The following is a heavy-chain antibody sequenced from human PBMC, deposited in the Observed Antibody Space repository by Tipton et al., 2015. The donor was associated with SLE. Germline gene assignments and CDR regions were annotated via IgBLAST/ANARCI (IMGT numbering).Heavy chain of an antibody. J-gene: IGHJ4*02. CDR1: GGSFSGYH. D-gene: IGHD4-23*01. CDR2: IADTGSP. Sequence: TLSLTCAVYGGSFSGYHWTWIRQPPGQGLEWIGEIADTGSPNYNPSLKSRVTISLDTSKSQFSLILNSLTAADTAVYYCARGPSPRWPPGAYWGQGTLVTVSS. CDR3: ARGPSPRWPPGAY. V-gene: IGHV4-34*01.